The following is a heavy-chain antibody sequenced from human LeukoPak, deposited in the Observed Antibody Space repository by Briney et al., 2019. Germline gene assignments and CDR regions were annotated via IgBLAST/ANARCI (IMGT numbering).Heavy chain of an antibody. CDR2: ISSNGGST. J-gene: IGHJ4*02. D-gene: IGHD6-19*01. V-gene: IGHV3-64*01. CDR1: GFTFSSYA. Sequence: GGSLRLSCAASGFTFSSYAMHWVRQAPGKGLEYVSAISSNGGSTYYANSVKGRFTISRDNSKNTLYLQMGSLRAEDMAVYYCARSQQWLGPDYWGQGTLVTVSS. CDR3: ARSQQWLGPDY.